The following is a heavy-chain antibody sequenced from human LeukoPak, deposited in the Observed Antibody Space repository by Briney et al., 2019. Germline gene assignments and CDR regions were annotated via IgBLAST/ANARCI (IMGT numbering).Heavy chain of an antibody. Sequence: GGSLRLSCAASGFTFRSYSMNWVRQAPGKGLEWVSAIDPSSTYIYYADSVKGRFPISRDNAENSLYLQMNSLRVEDTAVYYCARAPTVLVGYCSSSSCQADYWGQGTLVTVSS. CDR1: GFTFRSYS. D-gene: IGHD2-2*01. CDR2: IDPSSTYI. CDR3: ARAPTVLVGYCSSSSCQADY. V-gene: IGHV3-21*01. J-gene: IGHJ4*02.